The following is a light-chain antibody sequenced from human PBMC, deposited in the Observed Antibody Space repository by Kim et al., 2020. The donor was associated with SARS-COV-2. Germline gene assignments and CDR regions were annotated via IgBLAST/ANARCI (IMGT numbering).Light chain of an antibody. V-gene: IGKV1-16*02. CDR1: QDIRNY. Sequence: DIQMTQSPSALSASEGDRVTITCRASQDIRNYLAWFQQKPGKAPKSLIFGASSLQSGVPSKFSGSGSGTDFSLTISSLQPEDFATYYCQQYDVYPYTFGQGTKLEI. CDR2: GAS. J-gene: IGKJ2*01. CDR3: QQYDVYPYT.